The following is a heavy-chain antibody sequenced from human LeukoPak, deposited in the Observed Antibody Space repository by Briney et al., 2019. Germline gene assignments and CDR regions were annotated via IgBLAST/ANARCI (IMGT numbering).Heavy chain of an antibody. CDR2: ISSSGNTI. Sequence: GGSLRLSCAASGFTFTSYEMTWVRQAPGKGLDGVSYISSSGNTIYYADSVKGRFTISRDNAKNSLYLQMNSLRAEDTDVYYCVTITVVPDYWGQGTLVTVSS. CDR3: VTITVVPDY. D-gene: IGHD4-23*01. CDR1: GFTFTSYE. J-gene: IGHJ4*02. V-gene: IGHV3-48*03.